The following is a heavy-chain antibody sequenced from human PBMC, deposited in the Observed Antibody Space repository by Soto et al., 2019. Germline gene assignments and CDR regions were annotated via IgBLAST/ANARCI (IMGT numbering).Heavy chain of an antibody. CDR1: GFTFSDSA. V-gene: IGHV3-73*01. Sequence: EVQLVESGGGLVQPRGSLKLSCAASGFTFSDSAMHWVRQASGKGLEWVGRIRSKTNNYATAYAASVKGRFTISRDDSKNTAYLQMNSLKTEDTAVYYCTRNWDYGLDSWGQGTLVTVSS. D-gene: IGHD1-7*01. CDR2: IRSKTNNYAT. J-gene: IGHJ4*02. CDR3: TRNWDYGLDS.